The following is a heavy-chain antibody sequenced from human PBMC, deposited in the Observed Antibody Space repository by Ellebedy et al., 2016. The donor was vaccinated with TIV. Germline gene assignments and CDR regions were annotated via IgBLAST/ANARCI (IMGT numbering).Heavy chain of an antibody. CDR3: ARDTGGGSSGY. D-gene: IGHD6-25*01. V-gene: IGHV3-21*01. CDR2: IDSSSTYI. J-gene: IGHJ4*02. CDR1: GFIFRNAW. Sequence: GESLKISXAASGFIFRNAWMNWVRQAPGKGLEWVSSIDSSSTYINYADSVKGRFTISRDNAKNSLSLQMNSLRPDDTALYSCARDTGGGSSGYWGQGTLVTVSS.